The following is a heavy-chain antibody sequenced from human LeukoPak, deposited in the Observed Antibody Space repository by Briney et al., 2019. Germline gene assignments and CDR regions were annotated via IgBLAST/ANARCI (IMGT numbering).Heavy chain of an antibody. CDR2: ISYDGSNK. Sequence: QTGGSLRLSCAASGFTFSSYGMHWVRQAPGKGLEWVAVISYDGSNKHYADSVKGRFTISRDNSKNTLYLQMNSLRAEDTAVYYCAKDSSDTAMGDYWGQGTLVTVSS. D-gene: IGHD5-18*01. CDR1: GFTFSSYG. V-gene: IGHV3-30*18. J-gene: IGHJ4*02. CDR3: AKDSSDTAMGDY.